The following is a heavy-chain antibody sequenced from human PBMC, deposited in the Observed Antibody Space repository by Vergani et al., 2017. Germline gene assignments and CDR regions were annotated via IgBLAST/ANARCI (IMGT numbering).Heavy chain of an antibody. CDR2: VHTDGTA. CDR1: GGSITSRSYF. Sequence: QVQLQESGPGLVKPSQTLSLTCTVSGGSITSRSYFWSWIRQPAGKGLEWLGRVHTDGTAYYNPSLRTRVRLSADLSQSQFSLKMTSLTAADTAVYFCARDQWDDDGPRGWFAPWGQGILVTVSS. D-gene: IGHD5-24*01. CDR3: ARDQWDDDGPRGWFAP. J-gene: IGHJ5*02. V-gene: IGHV4-61*02.